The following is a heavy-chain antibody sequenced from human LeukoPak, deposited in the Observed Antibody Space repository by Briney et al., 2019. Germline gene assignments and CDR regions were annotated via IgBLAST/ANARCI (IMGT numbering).Heavy chain of an antibody. CDR2: IKQDGSEK. J-gene: IGHJ4*02. V-gene: IGHV3-7*01. CDR1: GFTFSSYW. D-gene: IGHD6-19*01. CDR3: ARDGSSGWYGDFDY. Sequence: GGSLSLSCAASGFTFSSYWMSWVRQAPGKGLEWVANIKQDGSEKYYVDSVKGRFTISRDNAKNSLYLQMNSLRAEDTAVYYCARDGSSGWYGDFDYWGQGTLVTVSS.